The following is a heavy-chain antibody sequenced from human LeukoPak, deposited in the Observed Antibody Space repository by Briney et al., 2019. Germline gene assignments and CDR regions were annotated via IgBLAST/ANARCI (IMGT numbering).Heavy chain of an antibody. D-gene: IGHD3-10*01. CDR3: ARVGLGIDYYGSGSYYNWFDP. CDR1: GYTFTGYY. Sequence: GASVKVSCKASGYTFTGYYMHWVRQAPGQGLEWMGWISAYNGNTNYAQKLQGRVTMTTDTSTSTAYMELRSLRSDDTAVYYCARVGLGIDYYGSGSYYNWFDPWGQGTLVTVSS. V-gene: IGHV1-18*04. J-gene: IGHJ5*02. CDR2: ISAYNGNT.